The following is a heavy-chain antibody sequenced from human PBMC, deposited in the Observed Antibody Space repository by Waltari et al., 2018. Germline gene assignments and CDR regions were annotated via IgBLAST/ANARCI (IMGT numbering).Heavy chain of an antibody. J-gene: IGHJ6*02. CDR1: GFTFSRYA. CDR2: ISGSGGST. CDR3: SGWYLGANNGMDV. D-gene: IGHD6-19*01. Sequence: EVQLVESGGGLVQPGGSLRLSCAASGFTFSRYAMSWVRRAPGKGLEWVSAISGSGGSTYYADSVKGRFTISRDNSKNTLYLQMNSLRAEDTAVYYCSGWYLGANNGMDVWGQGTTVTVSS. V-gene: IGHV3-23*04.